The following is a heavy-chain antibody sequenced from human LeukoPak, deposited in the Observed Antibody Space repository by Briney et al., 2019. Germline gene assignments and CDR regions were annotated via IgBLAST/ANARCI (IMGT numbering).Heavy chain of an antibody. J-gene: IGHJ6*02. CDR3: ASSRDAYYYYGMDV. V-gene: IGHV1-8*01. CDR1: GYTFTSYD. Sequence: ASVKVSCKASGYTFTSYDINWVRQATGQGLEWMGWMNPNSGNTGYAQKFQGRVTMTRNTSISTAYMELSSLRSEDTAVYYCASSRDAYYYYGMDVWGQGTTVTVSS. CDR2: MNPNSGNT.